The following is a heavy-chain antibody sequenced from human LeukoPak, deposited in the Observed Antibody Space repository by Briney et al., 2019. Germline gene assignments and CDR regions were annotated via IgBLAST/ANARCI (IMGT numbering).Heavy chain of an antibody. CDR2: IKQVEGEK. CDR3: ARDVAYYYDSSGSRGSGWLHS. V-gene: IGHV3-7*04. Sequence: PGGSLRLSCAASGFTFSSYWMSWVRQAPGKGLEWLANIKQVEGEKYYVDSVKGRFTISRDNAKNSLYLQMNSLRAEDTAVYYCARDVAYYYDSSGSRGSGWLHSWGQGTLVTVSS. D-gene: IGHD3-22*01. J-gene: IGHJ5*01. CDR1: GFTFSSYW.